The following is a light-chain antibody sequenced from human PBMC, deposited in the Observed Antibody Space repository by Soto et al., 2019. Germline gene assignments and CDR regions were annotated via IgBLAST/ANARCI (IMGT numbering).Light chain of an antibody. CDR1: QSISNY. J-gene: IGKJ3*01. CDR3: QQSYSTPFT. Sequence: DIQITQSQSSLSASLGDTVTITCRASQSISNYLNWYQQKPGKAPKLLVYAASSLQSGVPSRFSGSGSGTDFTLTISSLQPEDFATYYCQQSYSTPFTFGPGTKVDIK. CDR2: AAS. V-gene: IGKV1-39*01.